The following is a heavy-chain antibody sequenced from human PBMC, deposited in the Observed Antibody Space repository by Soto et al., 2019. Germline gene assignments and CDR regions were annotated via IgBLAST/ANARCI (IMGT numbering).Heavy chain of an antibody. CDR1: GFTFSSYS. CDR2: ISSSSSYI. J-gene: IGHJ6*02. V-gene: IGHV3-21*01. CDR3: ARDHSSLGTDV. Sequence: KPGGSLRLSCAASGFTFSSYSMNWVRQAPGKGLEWVSSISSSSSYIYYADSVKGRFTTSRDNAKNSLYLQMNSLRAEATAVYYCARDHSSLGTDVWGQGTTVTVS. D-gene: IGHD6-13*01.